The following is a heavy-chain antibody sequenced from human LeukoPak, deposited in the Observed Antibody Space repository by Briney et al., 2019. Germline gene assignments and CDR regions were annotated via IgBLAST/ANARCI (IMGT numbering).Heavy chain of an antibody. CDR1: GFTFSSYS. Sequence: GGSLRLSCAASGFTFSSYSMNWVRQAPGEGLEWVSSISSSSSYIYYADSVKGRVTISRDNAKNSLYLQMNSLRAEDTAVYYCARGTMTTVPPEDYWGQGTLVTVSS. CDR3: ARGTMTTVPPEDY. D-gene: IGHD4-17*01. CDR2: ISSSSSYI. V-gene: IGHV3-21*01. J-gene: IGHJ4*02.